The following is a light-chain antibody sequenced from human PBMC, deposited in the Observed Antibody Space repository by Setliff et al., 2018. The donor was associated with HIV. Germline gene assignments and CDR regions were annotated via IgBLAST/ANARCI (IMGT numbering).Light chain of an antibody. CDR1: SSNIETNP. CDR3: AAWDDRLNGFYV. J-gene: IGLJ1*01. CDR2: SND. V-gene: IGLV1-44*01. Sequence: SVLTQPPSTSGTPGQRVTISCSGSSSNIETNPVNWYLQLPGTAPKLLIYSNDQRPSGVPDRFSGYKSDTSATLAISGLQSEDEANYYCAAWDDRLNGFYVFGTGTKVTVL.